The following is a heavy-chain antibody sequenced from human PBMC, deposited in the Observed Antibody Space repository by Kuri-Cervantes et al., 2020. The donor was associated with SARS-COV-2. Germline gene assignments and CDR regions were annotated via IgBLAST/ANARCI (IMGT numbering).Heavy chain of an antibody. V-gene: IGHV3-7*04. CDR3: ARGGSYLDY. D-gene: IGHD1-26*01. CDR1: GFTFSSYG. Sequence: GESLKISCEASGFTFSSYGMSWVRQAPGEGLEWVANMKEDGSEKNYVDSVKGRFTISRDNAKNSLYLQMNSLRAEDTAVYYCARGGSYLDYWGQGTLVTVSS. CDR2: MKEDGSEK. J-gene: IGHJ4*02.